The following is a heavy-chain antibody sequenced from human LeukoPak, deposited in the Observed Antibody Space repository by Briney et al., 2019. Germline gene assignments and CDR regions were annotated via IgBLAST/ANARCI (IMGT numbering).Heavy chain of an antibody. CDR2: IYYSGRT. CDR3: AGSGWKPEFDY. CDR1: GGSISSISYY. J-gene: IGHJ4*02. V-gene: IGHV4-39*01. Sequence: SETLSLTCAVSGGSISSISYYWGWIRQPPGKGLEWVGSIYYSGRTYYTPSLKSRVTISVDTSKNQFSLKLSSVTAADTAVYYCAGSGWKPEFDYWGQGTLVTVSS. D-gene: IGHD6-19*01.